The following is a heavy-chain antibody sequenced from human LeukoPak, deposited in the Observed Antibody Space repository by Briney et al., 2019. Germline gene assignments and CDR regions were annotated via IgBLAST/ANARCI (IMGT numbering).Heavy chain of an antibody. CDR2: IIPIFGTA. J-gene: IGHJ4*02. CDR1: GGTFSSYA. Sequence: SVKVSCKASGGTFSSYAISWVRQAPGQGLEWMGGIIPIFGTANYAQKFQGRVTITADESTSTAYMELSSLRSEDTAVYYCARSFVSGSYFFDYWGQGTLVTVSS. D-gene: IGHD1-26*01. V-gene: IGHV1-69*13. CDR3: ARSFVSGSYFFDY.